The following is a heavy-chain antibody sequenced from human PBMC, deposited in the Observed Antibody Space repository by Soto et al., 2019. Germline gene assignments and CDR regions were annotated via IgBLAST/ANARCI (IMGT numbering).Heavy chain of an antibody. CDR1: GYTFTGYY. Sequence: ASVKVSCTASGYTFTGYYMHWVQQAPVQALEWMVWINPNSGGTNYAQKFQGRVTMTRDTSISTAYMELSRLRSDDTAVYYCARSGGRRWLQLKGRYYYYGMDVWGQGTTVTVSS. D-gene: IGHD5-12*01. CDR2: INPNSGGT. J-gene: IGHJ6*02. V-gene: IGHV1-2*02. CDR3: ARSGGRRWLQLKGRYYYYGMDV.